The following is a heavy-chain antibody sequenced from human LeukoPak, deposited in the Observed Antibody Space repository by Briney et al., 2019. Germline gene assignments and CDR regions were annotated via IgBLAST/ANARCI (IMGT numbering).Heavy chain of an antibody. V-gene: IGHV1-69*02. CDR1: GGTFSSYT. Sequence: SVKVSCKASGGTFSSYTISWVRQAPGQGLEWMGRIILILGIASYAQKFQGRVTITADKSTSTAYMELSSLRSEDTAVYYCARGYYFGGDCYGAFDIWGQGTMVTVSS. J-gene: IGHJ3*02. CDR2: IILILGIA. CDR3: ARGYYFGGDCYGAFDI. D-gene: IGHD2-21*02.